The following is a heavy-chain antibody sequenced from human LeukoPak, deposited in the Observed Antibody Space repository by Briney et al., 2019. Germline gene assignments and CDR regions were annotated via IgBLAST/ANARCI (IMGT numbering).Heavy chain of an antibody. CDR1: GFTFSRNA. J-gene: IGHJ4*02. V-gene: IGHV3-23*01. CDR3: AKDANYFDSGSYLIPFDF. D-gene: IGHD3-22*01. CDR2: ISGNGVGT. Sequence: GGSLRLSCAASGFTFSRNAMNWVRQAPGKGLEWVASISGNGVGTYYADSVKGRFNISRDNSKNTLYLQMNSLRTEDTAVYHCAKDANYFDSGSYLIPFDFWAQGTLVTVSS.